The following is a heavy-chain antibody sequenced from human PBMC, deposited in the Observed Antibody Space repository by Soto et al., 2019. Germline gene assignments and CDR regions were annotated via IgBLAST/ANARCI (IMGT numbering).Heavy chain of an antibody. J-gene: IGHJ6*04. CDR2: IYYSGSV. CDR1: SDSISRSHW. Sequence: SETLSLTCAVSSDSISRSHWLTWVRQSPGKGLEWLGDIYYSGSVYYNPSLRSRISISMDKSNNQFSLNLSSVTAADTAVYYCARVSLVFNLRYSSSLDVWGKGTTVTVSS. D-gene: IGHD6-6*01. CDR3: ARVSLVFNLRYSSSLDV. V-gene: IGHV4-4*02.